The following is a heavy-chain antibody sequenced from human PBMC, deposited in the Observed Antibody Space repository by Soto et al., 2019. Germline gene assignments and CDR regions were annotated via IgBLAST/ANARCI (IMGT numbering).Heavy chain of an antibody. Sequence: ASVKVSCKASGYTFTSYYMHWVRQAPGQGLEWMGIINPSGGSTSYAQKFQGRVTMTRDTSTSTVYMELSSLRSEDTAVYYCARDKSCDSSGYFSPDDAFDIWGQGTMVTVSS. CDR1: GYTFTSYY. V-gene: IGHV1-46*01. CDR2: INPSGGST. D-gene: IGHD3-22*01. J-gene: IGHJ3*02. CDR3: ARDKSCDSSGYFSPDDAFDI.